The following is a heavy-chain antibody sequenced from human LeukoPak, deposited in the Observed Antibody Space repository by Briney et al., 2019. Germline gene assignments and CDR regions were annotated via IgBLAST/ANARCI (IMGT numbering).Heavy chain of an antibody. CDR2: IYYSGNT. V-gene: IGHV4-59*11. D-gene: IGHD3-3*01. CDR1: GGSISSHY. Sequence: SETLSLTCTVSGGSISSHYWSWVRQPPGKGLEWIGYIYYSGNTNYNPSLKSRVTISVDTSKNQFSLKLSSATAADTAVYYCARGSITIFGVVRPTSSFDIWGQGTMVTVSS. CDR3: ARGSITIFGVVRPTSSFDI. J-gene: IGHJ3*02.